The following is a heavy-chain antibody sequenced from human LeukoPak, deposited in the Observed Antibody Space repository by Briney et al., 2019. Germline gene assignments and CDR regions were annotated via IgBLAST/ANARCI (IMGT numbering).Heavy chain of an antibody. CDR3: ARQEYSYGHDY. CDR1: GGSISSYY. J-gene: IGHJ4*02. Sequence: PETLSLTCTVSGGSISSYYWSWIRQPPGKGLEWIGYIYYSGSTNYNPSLKSRVTISVDTSKNQFSLKLSSVTAADTAVYYCARQEYSYGHDYWGQGTLVTVSS. V-gene: IGHV4-59*08. D-gene: IGHD5-18*01. CDR2: IYYSGST.